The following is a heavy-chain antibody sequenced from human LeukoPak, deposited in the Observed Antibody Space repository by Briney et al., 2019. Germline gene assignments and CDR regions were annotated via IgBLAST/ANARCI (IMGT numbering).Heavy chain of an antibody. V-gene: IGHV3-48*01. CDR3: ARGGAARPDY. CDR1: GFTFSNYS. Sequence: GGSLRLSCEASGFTFSNYSMNWVRQAPGKGLEWVSYISSNSRTVDYADSVKGRFTISRDNAKNSLYLQMNTLRADDTAVYYCARGGAARPDYWGRGTLVSVSS. D-gene: IGHD6-6*01. J-gene: IGHJ4*02. CDR2: ISSNSRTV.